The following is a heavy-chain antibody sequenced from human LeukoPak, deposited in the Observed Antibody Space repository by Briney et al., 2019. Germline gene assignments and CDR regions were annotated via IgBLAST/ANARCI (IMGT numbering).Heavy chain of an antibody. CDR3: ARLPAAMPGLSNYFDY. CDR2: IYYSGST. D-gene: IGHD2-2*01. J-gene: IGHJ4*02. V-gene: IGHV4-39*01. CDR1: GGSISSSSYY. Sequence: SETLSLTCTVSGGSISSSSYYWGWIRQPPGKGLEWIGSIYYSGSTYYNPSLKSRVTISVDTSKNQFSLKLSSVTAADTAVYYCARLPAAMPGLSNYFDYWGQGTLVTVSS.